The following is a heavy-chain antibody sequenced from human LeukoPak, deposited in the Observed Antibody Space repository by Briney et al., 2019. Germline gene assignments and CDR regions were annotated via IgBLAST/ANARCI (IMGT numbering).Heavy chain of an antibody. CDR3: ARDLEEYCSGGSCYAHDY. Sequence: GGSLRLSCAASGFTFSSYAMSWVRQAPGKGLEWVSAISGSGGSTYYADSVKGRFTISRDNSKNTLYLQMNSLRAEDTAVYYCARDLEEYCSGGSCYAHDYWGQGTLVTVSS. J-gene: IGHJ4*02. CDR2: ISGSGGST. CDR1: GFTFSSYA. D-gene: IGHD2-15*01. V-gene: IGHV3-23*01.